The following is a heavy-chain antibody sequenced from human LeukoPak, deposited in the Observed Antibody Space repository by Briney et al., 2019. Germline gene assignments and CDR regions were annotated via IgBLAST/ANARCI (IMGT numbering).Heavy chain of an antibody. CDR2: INPNSGGT. CDR1: GYTFTGYY. D-gene: IGHD3-22*01. V-gene: IGHV1-2*02. CDR3: ARDRVGYYDSSGYYYFQH. Sequence: ASVKVSCKASGYTFTGYYMHWVRQAPGQGLEWMGWINPNSGGTNYAQKFQGRVTMTRDTSISTAYMELSRLRSDDTAVYYCARDRVGYYDSSGYYYFQHWGQGTPVTVSS. J-gene: IGHJ1*01.